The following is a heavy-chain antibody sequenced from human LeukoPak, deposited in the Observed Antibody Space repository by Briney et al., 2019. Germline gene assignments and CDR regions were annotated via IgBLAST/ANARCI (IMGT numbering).Heavy chain of an antibody. Sequence: HPGGSPRLSCKASGFTFSSYWMNWVRQAPGTGLEWVATIKPDGSEIHYVDSVEGRFTISRNNARNSLYLQMNTLTAEDAALYYCVKGGTTEGPTPIGRLDRWGQGTLVTVSS. D-gene: IGHD2-2*02. CDR2: IKPDGSEI. CDR3: VKGGTTEGPTPIGRLDR. V-gene: IGHV3-7*01. CDR1: GFTFSSYW. J-gene: IGHJ5*02.